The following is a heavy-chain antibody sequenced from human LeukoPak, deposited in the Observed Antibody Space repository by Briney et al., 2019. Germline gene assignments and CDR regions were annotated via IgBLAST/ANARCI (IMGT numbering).Heavy chain of an antibody. Sequence: SQTLSLTCTVSGGSISSGSYYWSWIRQPAGKGLEWIGRIYTSGSTNYNPSLKSRVTISVDTSKNQFSLKLSSVTAADTAVYYCARGAYCGGDCYLDHWGQGTLVTVSS. CDR1: GGSISSGSYY. D-gene: IGHD2-21*02. CDR3: ARGAYCGGDCYLDH. J-gene: IGHJ4*02. CDR2: IYTSGST. V-gene: IGHV4-61*02.